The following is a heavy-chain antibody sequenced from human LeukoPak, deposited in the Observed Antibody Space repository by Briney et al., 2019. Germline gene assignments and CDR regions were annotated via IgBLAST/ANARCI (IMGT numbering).Heavy chain of an antibody. D-gene: IGHD3-3*01. V-gene: IGHV3-21*01. J-gene: IGHJ5*02. CDR1: GFTFSSYS. CDR3: ARVVGVVIREGWFDP. Sequence: GGSLRLSCAASGFTFSSYSMNWVRQAPGKGLEWVSSISSSSSYIYYADSVKGRFTISRDNAKNSLYLQMNSLRAEDTAVYYCARVVGVVIREGWFDPWGQGTLVTVSS. CDR2: ISSSSSYI.